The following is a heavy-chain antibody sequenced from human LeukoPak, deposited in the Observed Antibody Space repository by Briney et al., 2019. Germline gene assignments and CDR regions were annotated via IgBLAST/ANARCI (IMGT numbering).Heavy chain of an antibody. Sequence: GGSLRLSCAASGFTFISYAIHWVRQAPGKGLEWVSAISGSGGSTYYADSVKGRFTISRDNSKNTLYLQMNSLRAEDTAVYYCAKGGLPTATISLIDYWGQGTLVTVSS. CDR1: GFTFISYA. CDR3: AKGGLPTATISLIDY. J-gene: IGHJ4*02. CDR2: ISGSGGST. D-gene: IGHD4-17*01. V-gene: IGHV3-23*01.